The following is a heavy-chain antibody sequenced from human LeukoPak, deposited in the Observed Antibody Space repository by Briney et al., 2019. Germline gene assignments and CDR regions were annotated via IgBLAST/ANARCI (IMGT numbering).Heavy chain of an antibody. CDR2: ISGNGDEP. J-gene: IGHJ5*02. CDR3: AKGGHFSWFDP. V-gene: IGHV3-23*01. Sequence: PGGSLRLSCAASGFTFSSYAMTWVRQAPGKGLEWVSTISGNGDEPFYADSVKGRFTISRDNSKNTLSLQMNSLRADDTALYYCAKGGHFSWFDPWGQGTLVTVSS. D-gene: IGHD1-26*01. CDR1: GFTFSSYA.